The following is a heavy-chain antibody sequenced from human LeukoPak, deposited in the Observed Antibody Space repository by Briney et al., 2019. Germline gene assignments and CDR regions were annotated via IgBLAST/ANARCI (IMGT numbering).Heavy chain of an antibody. Sequence: GGSLRLSCAASGFTFSSYAMSWVRQAPGQGLEWVANINQDARETNYVDSVKGRFIIPRDNAKNSVYLQMNTLRVEDTARYYCARQWRSFDYWGQGALVTVSS. CDR2: INQDARET. CDR1: GFTFSSYA. CDR3: ARQWRSFDY. J-gene: IGHJ4*02. V-gene: IGHV3-7*01. D-gene: IGHD6-19*01.